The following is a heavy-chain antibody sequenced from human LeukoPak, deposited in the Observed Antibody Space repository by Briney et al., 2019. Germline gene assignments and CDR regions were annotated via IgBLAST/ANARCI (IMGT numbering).Heavy chain of an antibody. Sequence: GGSLRLSCAASGFTFSSYSMNWVRQAPGKGLEWVSSISSSSYIYYADSVKGRFTISRDNAKNSLYLQMNSLRAEDTAVYYCARNLEGSSFRKASYNWFDPWGQGTLVTVSS. V-gene: IGHV3-21*01. CDR3: ARNLEGSSFRKASYNWFDP. CDR2: ISSSSYI. CDR1: GFTFSSYS. J-gene: IGHJ5*02. D-gene: IGHD6-13*01.